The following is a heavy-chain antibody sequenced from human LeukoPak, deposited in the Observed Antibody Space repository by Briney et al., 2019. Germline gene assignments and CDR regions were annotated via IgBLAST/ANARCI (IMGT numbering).Heavy chain of an antibody. Sequence: SETLSLTCTVSGGSVSSNSYYWSWIRQPPGKGLEWIGYIHYSGSTNYNPSLKSRVTISIDTSKNQFSLKLSSVTAAGTAVYYCARDFNYYGSGSFWFDPRGQGTVVTVSS. D-gene: IGHD3-10*01. CDR1: GGSVSSNSYY. J-gene: IGHJ5*02. CDR3: ARDFNYYGSGSFWFDP. CDR2: IHYSGST. V-gene: IGHV4-61*01.